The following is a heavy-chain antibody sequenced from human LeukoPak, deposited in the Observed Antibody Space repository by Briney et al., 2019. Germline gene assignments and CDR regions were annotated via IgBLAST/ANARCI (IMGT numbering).Heavy chain of an antibody. Sequence: PGGSLRLSCAASGFTFDDYAMHWVRQAPGKGLEWVSGISWNSGSIGYADSVKGRFTISRDNAKNSLYLQMNSLRAEDTALYYCAKMGVATKAGYYYGTDVWGQGTTVTVSS. CDR1: GFTFDDYA. CDR2: ISWNSGSI. V-gene: IGHV3-9*01. D-gene: IGHD5-12*01. CDR3: AKMGVATKAGYYYGTDV. J-gene: IGHJ6*02.